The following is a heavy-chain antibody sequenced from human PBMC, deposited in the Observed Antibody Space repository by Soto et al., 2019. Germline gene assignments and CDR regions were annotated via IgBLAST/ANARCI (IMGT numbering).Heavy chain of an antibody. V-gene: IGHV3-11*04. J-gene: IGHJ4*02. CDR1: GFTFSNYY. Sequence: PGGSLRLSCGASGFTFSNYYMSWIRQAPGKGLEWVSYISSTGRTIYYADSVKGRFTISRDNSKNTLYLQMNSLRAEDTAVYYCAQESDAAGFDYWGQGTLVTVSS. D-gene: IGHD3-10*01. CDR2: ISSTGRTI. CDR3: AQESDAAGFDY.